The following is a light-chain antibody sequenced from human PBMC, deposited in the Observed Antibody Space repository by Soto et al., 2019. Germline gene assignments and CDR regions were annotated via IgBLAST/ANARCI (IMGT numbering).Light chain of an antibody. CDR1: QTINHY. CDR3: QQSYSTLWT. V-gene: IGKV1-39*01. J-gene: IGKJ1*01. Sequence: DIQMTQSPSSLSASVGDRVTITCRASQTINHYLNWYQQKPGRAPKLLIYAASILQSGVPSRFSGSGSGTDFTLSISSLEPEDFATYYCQQSYSTLWTFGQGTKVEI. CDR2: AAS.